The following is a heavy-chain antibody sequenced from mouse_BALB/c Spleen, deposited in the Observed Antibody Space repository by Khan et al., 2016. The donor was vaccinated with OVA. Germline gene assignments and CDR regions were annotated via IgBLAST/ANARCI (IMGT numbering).Heavy chain of an antibody. J-gene: IGHJ4*01. CDR2: IWSDGST. CDR3: ARQPYYHYNVMDY. V-gene: IGHV2-6-1*01. CDR1: GFSLTNYG. Sequence: VQGVESGPGLVAPSQSLSITCTISGFSLTNYGIHWVRQPPGKGLEWLVVIWSDGSTTYNSALKSRLTITNDHSKSQVFLKMNSLQTDDTAIYCGARQPYYHYNVMDYWGQGTSVTVSS. D-gene: IGHD2-10*01.